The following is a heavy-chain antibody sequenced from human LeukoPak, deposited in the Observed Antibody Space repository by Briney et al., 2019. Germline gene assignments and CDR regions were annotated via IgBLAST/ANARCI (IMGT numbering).Heavy chain of an antibody. Sequence: PGGSLRLSCAASGFTFSSYWMHWFRQAPGKGLLWVSRINSDGSSTSYADSVKGRFTISTDNAKNKLYLQMNSLRAEATAVYYCAMGPYYYDSSGYYYWGQGTLVTVSS. J-gene: IGHJ4*02. CDR3: AMGPYYYDSSGYYY. CDR1: GFTFSSYW. D-gene: IGHD3-22*01. CDR2: INSDGSST. V-gene: IGHV3-74*01.